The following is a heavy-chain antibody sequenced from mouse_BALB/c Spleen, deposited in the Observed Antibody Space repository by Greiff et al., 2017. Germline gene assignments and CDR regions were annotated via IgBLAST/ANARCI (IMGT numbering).Heavy chain of an antibody. J-gene: IGHJ2*01. V-gene: IGHV3-8*02. CDR3: ARYGRITTGFDY. CDR2: ISYSGST. Sequence: EVKLEESGPSLVKPSQTLSLTCSVTGDSITSGYWYWIRKFPGNKLEYMGYISYSGSTYYNPSLKSRISITRDTSKNQYYLQLNSVTTEDTATYYCARYGRITTGFDYWGQGTTLTVSS. CDR1: GDSITSGY. D-gene: IGHD2-4*01.